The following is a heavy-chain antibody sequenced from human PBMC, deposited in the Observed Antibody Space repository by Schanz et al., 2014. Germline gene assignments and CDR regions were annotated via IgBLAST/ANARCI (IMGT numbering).Heavy chain of an antibody. D-gene: IGHD3-22*01. J-gene: IGHJ4*02. CDR3: AKSYDTSGYSGFDY. V-gene: IGHV3-30*18. CDR1: GFSFSDYG. CDR2: ISYHGSER. Sequence: QVQLVESGGGVVQPGRSLRLSCAGSGFSFSDYGMHWVRQAPGRALEWVAVISYHGSERYYADSVKGRFTISRDNSKNTLYLQMNSLRTEDTAVYFCAKSYDTSGYSGFDYWGQGTLVTVSS.